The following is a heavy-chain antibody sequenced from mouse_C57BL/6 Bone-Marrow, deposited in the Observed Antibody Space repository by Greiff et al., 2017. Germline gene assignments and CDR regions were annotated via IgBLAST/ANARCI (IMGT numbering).Heavy chain of an antibody. CDR3: ARTFYYAMDY. V-gene: IGHV5-15*01. Sequence: EVQGVESGGGLVQPGGSLKLSCAASGFTFSDYGMAWVRQAPRKGPEWVAFISNLAYSIYYADTVTGRFTISRENAKNTLYLEMSSLRSEDTAMYYCARTFYYAMDYWGQGTSVTVSS. CDR2: ISNLAYSI. CDR1: GFTFSDYG. J-gene: IGHJ4*01.